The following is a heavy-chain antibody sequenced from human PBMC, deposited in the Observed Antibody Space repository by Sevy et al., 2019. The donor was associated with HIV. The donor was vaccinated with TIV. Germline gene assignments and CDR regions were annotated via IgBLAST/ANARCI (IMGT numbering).Heavy chain of an antibody. CDR2: IKQDGSEK. D-gene: IGHD6-19*01. CDR3: AGRQHYNYSSGWSLVGVAFGY. V-gene: IGHV3-7*01. CDR1: GFTFSSYW. Sequence: GGSLRLSCAASGFTFSSYWMSWVRQAPGKGLEWVANIKQDGSEKYYVDSVKGRFTISRDNAKNSLYLQMNSLRAEDTTVDYYAGRQHYNYSSGWSLVGVAFGYWGQGTLVTVSS. J-gene: IGHJ4*02.